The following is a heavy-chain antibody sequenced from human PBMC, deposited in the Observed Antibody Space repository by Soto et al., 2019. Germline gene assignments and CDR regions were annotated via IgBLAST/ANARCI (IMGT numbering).Heavy chain of an antibody. CDR1: GFTFSIYN. J-gene: IGHJ4*02. D-gene: IGHD6-13*01. V-gene: IGHV3-48*01. CDR2: ISSSSSII. CDR3: ARDQKASWYTRYFDY. Sequence: EVQLVEYGGGLVQPGWSLRLSCAASGFTFSIYNMNWVRQAPGKGLEWVSYISSSSSIIYYADSVKGRFTISRDDAKNSLYLQMNSLRAEDTAVYFCARDQKASWYTRYFDYWGQGTLVTVSS.